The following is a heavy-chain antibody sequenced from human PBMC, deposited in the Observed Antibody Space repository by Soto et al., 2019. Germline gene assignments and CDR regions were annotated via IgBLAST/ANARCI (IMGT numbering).Heavy chain of an antibody. CDR1: SGSIFSSNW. D-gene: IGHD3-9*01. Sequence: PSETLSLTCAVSSGSIFSSNWWSWVRQPPGKGPEWIGEVPHSGGANYNPSLKSRVTISVDRSENQFSLKLSSVTAADTAVYYCASHLVMTGTRGFDHWGLGTLVTVSS. J-gene: IGHJ4*02. CDR3: ASHLVMTGTRGFDH. V-gene: IGHV4-4*02. CDR2: VPHSGGA.